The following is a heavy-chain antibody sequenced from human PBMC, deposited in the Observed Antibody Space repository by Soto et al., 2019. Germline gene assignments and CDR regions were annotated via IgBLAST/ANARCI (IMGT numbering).Heavy chain of an antibody. D-gene: IGHD3-3*02. V-gene: IGHV4-59*04. Sequence: SETLSLTCTVSGGSISSYYWSWIRQPPGKGLEWIGYIYYSGSTYYNPSLKSRVTISVDTSKNQFSLKLSSVTAADTAVYYCASPKIAFYNWFDPWGQGTLVTVSS. CDR3: ASPKIAFYNWFDP. CDR1: GGSISSYY. CDR2: IYYSGST. J-gene: IGHJ5*02.